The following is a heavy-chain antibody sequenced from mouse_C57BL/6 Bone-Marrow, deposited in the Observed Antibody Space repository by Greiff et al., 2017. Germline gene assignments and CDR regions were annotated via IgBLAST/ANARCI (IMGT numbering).Heavy chain of an antibody. Sequence: VQLQQSGAELARPGASVKLSCKASGYTFTSYGISWVKQSTGKGLEWIGELYPRSGNTYYNEKFKGKATLAEDKSSSAAYMELRSLTSEDSAVYVSARGWLLLYWGQGTTLTVSS. V-gene: IGHV1-81*01. J-gene: IGHJ2*01. CDR1: GYTFTSYG. CDR2: LYPRSGNT. CDR3: ARGWLLLY. D-gene: IGHD2-3*01.